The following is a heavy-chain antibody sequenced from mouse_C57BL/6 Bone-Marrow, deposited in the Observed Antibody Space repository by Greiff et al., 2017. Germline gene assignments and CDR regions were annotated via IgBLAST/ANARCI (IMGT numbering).Heavy chain of an antibody. CDR3: ARKGGYGYVTGGYYFDY. CDR1: GYTFTDYY. Sequence: QVQLQQSGAELVRPGASVKLSCKASGYTFTDYYINWVKQRPGQGLEWIARIYPGSGNTYYNEKFKGKATLTAEKSSSTAYMQLSSLTSEDSAVYCCARKGGYGYVTGGYYFDYWGQGTTLTVSS. J-gene: IGHJ2*01. D-gene: IGHD2-2*01. CDR2: IYPGSGNT. V-gene: IGHV1-76*01.